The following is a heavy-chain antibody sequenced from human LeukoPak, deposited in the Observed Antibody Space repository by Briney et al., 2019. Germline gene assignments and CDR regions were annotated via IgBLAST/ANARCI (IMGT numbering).Heavy chain of an antibody. CDR2: INHGGST. Sequence: SETPSLTCAVYGGSFSGYYWSWIRQPPGKGLEWIGEINHGGSTNYNPSLKSRVTMSVDTSKNQFSLKLSFVTAADTAVYYCARGIAIGYCSGGSCYPFDYWGQGTLVTVSS. J-gene: IGHJ4*02. D-gene: IGHD2-15*01. CDR3: ARGIAIGYCSGGSCYPFDY. CDR1: GGSFSGYY. V-gene: IGHV4-34*01.